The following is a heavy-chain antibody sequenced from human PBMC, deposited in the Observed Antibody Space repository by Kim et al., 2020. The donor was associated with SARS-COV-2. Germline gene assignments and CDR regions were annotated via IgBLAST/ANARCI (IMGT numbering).Heavy chain of an antibody. CDR1: GFTFSSYW. V-gene: IGHV3-7*01. Sequence: GGSLRLSCAASGFTFSSYWMSWVRQAPGKGLEWVANIKQDGSEKYYVDSVKGRFTISRDNAKNSLYLQMNSLRAEDTAVYYCARDDWKYCSGGSCYQGYWYFDLWGRGTLVTVSS. CDR3: ARDDWKYCSGGSCYQGYWYFDL. CDR2: IKQDGSEK. D-gene: IGHD2-15*01. J-gene: IGHJ2*01.